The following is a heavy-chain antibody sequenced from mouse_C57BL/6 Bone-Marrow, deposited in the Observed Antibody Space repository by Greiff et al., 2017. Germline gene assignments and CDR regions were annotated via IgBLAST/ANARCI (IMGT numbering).Heavy chain of an antibody. CDR1: GYTFTSYW. Sequence: VQLQQPGAELVRPGTSVKLSCKASGYTFTSYWMHWVKQRPGQGLEWIGVIDPSDSYTNYNQKFKGKATLTVDTSSSTAYMQLSSLTSEDAAVDYCARLWSYYAMDYWGQGTSVTVAA. CDR2: IDPSDSYT. CDR3: ARLWSYYAMDY. J-gene: IGHJ4*01. V-gene: IGHV1-59*01.